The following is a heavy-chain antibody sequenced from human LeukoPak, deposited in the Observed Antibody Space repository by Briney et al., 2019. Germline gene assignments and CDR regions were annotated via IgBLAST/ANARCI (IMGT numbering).Heavy chain of an antibody. J-gene: IGHJ4*02. Sequence: GASVKVSCKASGYTFTSYGISWVRQAPGQGLEWMGWISAYNGNTNYAQKLQGRVTMTTDTSTSTAYMELRSLRSDDTAVYYCARDYYDILTGYLGTSFDYWGQGTLVTVSS. CDR2: ISAYNGNT. CDR3: ARDYYDILTGYLGTSFDY. V-gene: IGHV1-18*01. CDR1: GYTFTSYG. D-gene: IGHD3-9*01.